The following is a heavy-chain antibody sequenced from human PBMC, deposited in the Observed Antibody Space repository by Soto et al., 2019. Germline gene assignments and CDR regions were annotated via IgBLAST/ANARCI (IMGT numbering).Heavy chain of an antibody. CDR3: ARVKPQPYTPHYY. CDR1: GGSFSGYY. D-gene: IGHD2-2*02. CDR2: INHSGST. V-gene: IGHV4-34*01. Sequence: QVQLQQWAAGLLKPSETLSLTCAVYGGSFSGYYWTWIRQPPGKGLEWIGEINHSGSTNYNPSLKSRVTISVDTSKNQFSLKLSSVTAADTAVYYCARVKPQPYTPHYYWGQGTLVTVSS. J-gene: IGHJ4*02.